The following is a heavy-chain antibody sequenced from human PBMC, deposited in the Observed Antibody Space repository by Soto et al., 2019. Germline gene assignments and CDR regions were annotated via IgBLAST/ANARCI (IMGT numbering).Heavy chain of an antibody. CDR1: GFTFSSYE. D-gene: IGHD2-8*01. J-gene: IGHJ3*02. V-gene: IGHV3-66*01. Sequence: EVQLVESGGGLVQPGGSLRLSCAASGFTFSSYEMNWVRQAPGKGLEWVSVIYSGGSTYYADSVKGRFTISRDNSKNTLYLQMNSLRAEDTAVYYCNGHGWGAFDIWGQGTMVTVSS. CDR2: IYSGGST. CDR3: NGHGWGAFDI.